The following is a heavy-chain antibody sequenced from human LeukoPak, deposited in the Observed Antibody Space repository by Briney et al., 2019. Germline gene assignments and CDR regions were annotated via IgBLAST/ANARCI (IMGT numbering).Heavy chain of an antibody. CDR2: IYYSGST. J-gene: IGHJ6*02. V-gene: IGHV4-31*03. CDR3: ARDDSSGYPYYYYGMDV. D-gene: IGHD3-22*01. Sequence: PSQTLSLTCTVSGGSISSGGYYWSWIRQHPGKGLEWIGYIYYSGSTHYNPSLKSRVTISVDTSKNQFSLKLSSVTAADTAVYYCARDDSSGYPYYYYGMDVWGQGTTVTVSS. CDR1: GGSISSGGYY.